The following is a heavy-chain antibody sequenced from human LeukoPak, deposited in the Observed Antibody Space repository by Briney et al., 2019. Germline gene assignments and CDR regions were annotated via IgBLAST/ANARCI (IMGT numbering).Heavy chain of an antibody. V-gene: IGHV4-39*01. CDR3: VRSFGERIVVAGNFDY. CDR1: GDSVSSSSYY. CDR2: IYYSGIT. D-gene: IGHD6-19*01. J-gene: IGHJ4*02. Sequence: KPSETLSLTCTVSGDSVSSSSYYWGWVRQPPGKGLQWIGTIYYSGITYYNPLLKSRVTISVDTSKNQFSLKLSSVTAADAAVYYCVRSFGERIVVAGNFDYWGQGTLVTVSS.